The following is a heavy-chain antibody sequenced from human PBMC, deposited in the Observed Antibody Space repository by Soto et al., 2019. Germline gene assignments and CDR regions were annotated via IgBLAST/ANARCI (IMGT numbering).Heavy chain of an antibody. D-gene: IGHD3-3*01. CDR2: IYSGGST. Sequence: EVQLVESGGGLVQPGGSLRLCCAASGFTVSSNYMSWVRQAPGKGLEWVSVIYSGGSTYYADSVKGRFTISRDNSKNTLYLQMNSLRAEDTAVYYCARTPFGRYYYYYIDVLGKGTTVTVSS. CDR3: ARTPFGRYYYYYIDV. CDR1: GFTVSSNY. J-gene: IGHJ6*03. V-gene: IGHV3-66*01.